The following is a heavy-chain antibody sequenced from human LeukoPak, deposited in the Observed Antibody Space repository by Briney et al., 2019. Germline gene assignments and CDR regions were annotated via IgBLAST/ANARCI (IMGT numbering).Heavy chain of an antibody. CDR3: AADYGDPDTLDY. Sequence: PSETLSLTCTVSGGSISSYYWSWIRQPPGKGLEWIGYISYSGGTNYNPSLKSRVTISVDMSKNHFSLKLSSVTAADTAVYYCAADYGDPDTLDYWGQGTLVTVSS. CDR1: GGSISSYY. J-gene: IGHJ4*02. CDR2: ISYSGGT. V-gene: IGHV4-59*01. D-gene: IGHD4-17*01.